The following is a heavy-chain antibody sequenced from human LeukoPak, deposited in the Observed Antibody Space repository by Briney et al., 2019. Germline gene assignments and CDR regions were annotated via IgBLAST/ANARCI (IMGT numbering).Heavy chain of an antibody. Sequence: PGGSLRLSCAASGFTFSSYSMNWVRQAPGKGLEWVSSISSSSYIHYADSVKGRFTISRGNAKNSLYLQMNSLRAEDTAVYYCARDSTGYAVTTPFDYWGQGTLVTVSS. CDR2: ISSSSYI. D-gene: IGHD4-17*01. CDR1: GFTFSSYS. V-gene: IGHV3-21*01. J-gene: IGHJ4*02. CDR3: ARDSTGYAVTTPFDY.